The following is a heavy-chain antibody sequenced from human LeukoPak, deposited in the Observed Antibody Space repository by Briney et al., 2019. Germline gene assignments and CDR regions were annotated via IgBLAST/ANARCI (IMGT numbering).Heavy chain of an antibody. CDR1: GFTFNRCW. J-gene: IGHJ4*02. Sequence: RAGGSLRLSCVVSGFTFNRCWMNWVRQAPGKGLEWVAHINPDGRDTYYVDSVKGRFTISRDNAKNSLYLQMNSLRAEDTAIYYCTRVGYIDEGIDYWGQGTLVTVSS. D-gene: IGHD5-24*01. CDR2: INPDGRDT. V-gene: IGHV3-7*04. CDR3: TRVGYIDEGIDY.